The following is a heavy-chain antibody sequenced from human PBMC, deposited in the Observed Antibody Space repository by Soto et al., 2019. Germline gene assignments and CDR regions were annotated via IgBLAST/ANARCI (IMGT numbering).Heavy chain of an antibody. V-gene: IGHV1-3*04. CDR2: ISTGNGNT. Sequence: GASVKVSCKASGYTFIYYAMHWVRPAPGQRLEWMGWISTGNGNTKYSQKFQGRVTITRDTSATTAYMELSSLRSEDTAVYYCAKGSQMCANDYSAQGTLVTVSS. J-gene: IGHJ4*02. CDR1: GYTFIYYA. CDR3: AKGSQMCANDY.